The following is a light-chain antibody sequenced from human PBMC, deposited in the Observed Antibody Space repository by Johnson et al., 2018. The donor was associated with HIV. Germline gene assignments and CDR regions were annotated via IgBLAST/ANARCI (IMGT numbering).Light chain of an antibody. CDR1: SSNIGAGYD. CDR3: QSYDNALSGSKV. CDR2: GND. J-gene: IGLJ1*01. V-gene: IGLV1-40*01. Sequence: QSVLTQPPSVSGAPGQRVTISCTGSSSNIGAGYDVHWYQQFPGTAPKLLIYGNDNRPSGVPERFSGSNSGTSASLAIPGLQAEDEADYYCQSYDNALSGSKVFGTGTEVTVL.